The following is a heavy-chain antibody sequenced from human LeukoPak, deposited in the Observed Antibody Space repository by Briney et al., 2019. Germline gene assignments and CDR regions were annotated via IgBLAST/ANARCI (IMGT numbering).Heavy chain of an antibody. J-gene: IGHJ6*02. D-gene: IGHD6-13*01. CDR1: GFTFSTYA. Sequence: GGSLRLSCAASGFTFSTYAVSWVRQAPGKRLEWVSDISGSGGSTYYADSVKGRFTISRDNSKDTVYLQMNSLRVDDTAVYYCAKSNREQLVRSYGLDVWGQGTTVTVSS. CDR3: AKSNREQLVRSYGLDV. V-gene: IGHV3-23*01. CDR2: ISGSGGST.